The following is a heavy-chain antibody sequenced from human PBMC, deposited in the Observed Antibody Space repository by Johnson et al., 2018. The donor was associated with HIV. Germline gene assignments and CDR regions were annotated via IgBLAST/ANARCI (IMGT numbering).Heavy chain of an antibody. CDR1: GFTFDDYA. CDR3: ARDEPTDDAFDI. Sequence: VQLVESGGGLVQPGRSLRLSCAASGFTFDDYAMHWVRQVPGKGLEWVSVIYSGGSTYYAYSVKGRFTISRDNSKNTLYLQMGSLRAEDMAVYYCARDEPTDDAFDIWGQGTMVTVSS. V-gene: IGHV3-66*01. CDR2: IYSGGST. J-gene: IGHJ3*02.